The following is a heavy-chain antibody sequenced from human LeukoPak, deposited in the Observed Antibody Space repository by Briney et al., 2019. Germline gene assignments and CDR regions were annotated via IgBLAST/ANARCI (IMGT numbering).Heavy chain of an antibody. CDR1: GGSISSYY. Sequence: SETLSLTCTVSGGSISSYYWSWIRQPAGKELEWIGRIYTAGDTVYNPSLKSRVTLSVDTSKNQFSLNLSSMTAADTAVYYCARSGSGYDFEYWGQGTLVTVFS. D-gene: IGHD3-22*01. CDR2: IYTAGDT. V-gene: IGHV4-4*07. CDR3: ARSGSGYDFEY. J-gene: IGHJ4*02.